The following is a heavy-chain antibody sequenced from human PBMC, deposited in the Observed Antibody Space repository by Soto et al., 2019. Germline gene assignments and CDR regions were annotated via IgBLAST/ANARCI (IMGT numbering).Heavy chain of an antibody. D-gene: IGHD5-12*01. CDR1: GGSFSGYY. J-gene: IGHJ4*02. Sequence: SETLSLTCAVYGGSFSGYYWSWIRQPPGKGLEWIGEINHSGSTNYNPSLKSRVTISVDTSKNQFSLKLSSVTAADTAVYYCARGSGYSGYDWGLDYWGQGTLVTVS. CDR3: ARGSGYSGYDWGLDY. CDR2: INHSGST. V-gene: IGHV4-34*01.